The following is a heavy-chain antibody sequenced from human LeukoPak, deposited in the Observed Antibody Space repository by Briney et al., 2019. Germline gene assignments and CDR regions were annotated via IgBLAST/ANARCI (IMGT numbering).Heavy chain of an antibody. V-gene: IGHV3-74*01. Sequence: TGGSLRLSCAASGFTFSTSWIHWVRQAPGKGLVWVSHINSDGSDTRYADSVRGRFTTSRDNAKNTLYLQMNSLRAEDTAVYYCARGDPLGRNWGQGTLVTVSS. CDR2: INSDGSDT. J-gene: IGHJ4*02. CDR3: ARGDPLGRN. CDR1: GFTFSTSW. D-gene: IGHD2-21*02.